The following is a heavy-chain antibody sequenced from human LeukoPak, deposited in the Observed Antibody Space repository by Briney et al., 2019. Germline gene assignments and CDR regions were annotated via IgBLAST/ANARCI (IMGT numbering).Heavy chain of an antibody. J-gene: IGHJ4*02. CDR3: AKTYYYDSSGYSHYLAYDY. V-gene: IGHV3-23*01. CDR1: ALTFSSYA. CDR2: ISGSGGST. D-gene: IGHD3-22*01. Sequence: GGSLRLSCAASALTFSSYAMSGVRQAPGKGLEWVSAISGSGGSTYYADSVKGRFTISRDNSRNTLYLQLDSLRAEDTAAYYCAKTYYYDSSGYSHYLAYDYWGQGTLVTVSS.